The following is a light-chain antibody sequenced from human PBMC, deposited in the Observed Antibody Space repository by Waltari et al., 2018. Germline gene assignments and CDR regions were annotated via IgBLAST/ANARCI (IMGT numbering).Light chain of an antibody. Sequence: DLQMTQSPSTLSASGGDRVTIPCRTSQSTRSWLAWYQQKPGKAPTLLLYEASTLYRGVPARFSGSGSGTEFTLTISSLQPDDFATYFRQQYIIYPWTFGHGTKVEIK. CDR2: EAS. CDR3: QQYIIYPWT. V-gene: IGKV1-5*03. CDR1: QSTRSW. J-gene: IGKJ1*01.